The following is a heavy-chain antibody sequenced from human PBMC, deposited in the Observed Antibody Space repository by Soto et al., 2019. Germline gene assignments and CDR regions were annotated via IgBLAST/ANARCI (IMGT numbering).Heavy chain of an antibody. V-gene: IGHV3-48*03. CDR2: ISSSSSTI. Sequence: EVQLVESGGGLVQPGGSLRLSCAASGFTFSSYEMNWVRQAPGKGLEWVSHISSSSSTIYYADSVKGRFTISRDNAKNSLYLQMNSLRAEDTGVYYCARDRGWSSSPGYFDYWGRGTLVTVSS. J-gene: IGHJ4*02. D-gene: IGHD6-6*01. CDR1: GFTFSSYE. CDR3: ARDRGWSSSPGYFDY.